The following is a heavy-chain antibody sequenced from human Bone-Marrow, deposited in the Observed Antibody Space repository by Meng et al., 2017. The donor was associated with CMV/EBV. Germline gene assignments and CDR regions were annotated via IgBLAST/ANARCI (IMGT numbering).Heavy chain of an antibody. CDR1: GYTFTGYY. CDR3: ARDLGLHGGNSVFIMVRAFDI. J-gene: IGHJ3*02. Sequence: ASMKVSCKASGYTFTGYYMHWVRQAPGQGLEWMGWINPNSGGTNYAQKFQGRVPMTRDTSISTAYMELSRLRSDDTAVYYCARDLGLHGGNSVFIMVRAFDIWGQGTMVTVSS. V-gene: IGHV1-2*02. D-gene: IGHD4-23*01. CDR2: INPNSGGT.